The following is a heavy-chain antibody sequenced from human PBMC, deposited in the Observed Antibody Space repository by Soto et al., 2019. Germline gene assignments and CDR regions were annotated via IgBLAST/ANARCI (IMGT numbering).Heavy chain of an antibody. D-gene: IGHD1-1*01. CDR1: GFTFSTYW. CDR2: INSDGSST. J-gene: IGHJ4*02. Sequence: PGGSLRLSCAASGFTFSTYWMHWVRQAPGKGLVWVSRINSDGSSTSYADSVKGRFTISRDNAKNTLYLQMNSLRAEDTAVYYCARARAEYNLNYLDYWGQGTLVTVSS. CDR3: ARARAEYNLNYLDY. V-gene: IGHV3-74*01.